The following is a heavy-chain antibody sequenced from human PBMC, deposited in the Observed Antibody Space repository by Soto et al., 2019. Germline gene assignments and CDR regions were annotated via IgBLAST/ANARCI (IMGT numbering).Heavy chain of an antibody. CDR2: IYYSGST. D-gene: IGHD3-16*01. CDR3: ARNRLGLRPLRGYYYYSMDV. Sequence: PSETLSLTCTVSGGSISSYYWSWIRQPPGKGLEWIGYIYYSGSTNYNPSLKSRVTISVDTSKNQFSLKLSSVTAADTAVYYCARNRLGLRPLRGYYYYSMDVWGQGTTVTVSS. CDR1: GGSISSYY. V-gene: IGHV4-59*01. J-gene: IGHJ6*02.